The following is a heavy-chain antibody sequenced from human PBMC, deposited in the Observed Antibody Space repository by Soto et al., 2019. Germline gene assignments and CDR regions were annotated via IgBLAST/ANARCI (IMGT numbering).Heavy chain of an antibody. CDR1: GYPVTAYY. V-gene: IGHV1-2*02. Sequence: QLHLVQSGAVVKKPGASVTVSCSASGYPVTAYYMHWVRQAPGRGLEWMGGINPATGAANYTQTFRGRVTMTRDPSTSTVFMELSGLTSEDTAGFYCARGGGVGVAGSAAFDMWGQGTLVNVSS. CDR2: INPATGAA. D-gene: IGHD3-3*01. J-gene: IGHJ3*02. CDR3: ARGGGVGVAGSAAFDM.